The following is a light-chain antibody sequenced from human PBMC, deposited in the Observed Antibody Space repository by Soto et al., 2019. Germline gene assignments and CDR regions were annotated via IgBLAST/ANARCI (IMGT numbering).Light chain of an antibody. J-gene: IGKJ2*01. CDR1: QDISNY. V-gene: IGKV1-33*01. CDR3: QQYDNLPYT. CDR2: DAS. Sequence: DIQMTQSPSSLSASVGDRVTITCQASQDISNYLNWYQQNPRKAPKLLIYDASNLETGVPSRFSGSGSGTDFTFTISSLQPEDIATYYCQQYDNLPYTFGKGTKLEIK.